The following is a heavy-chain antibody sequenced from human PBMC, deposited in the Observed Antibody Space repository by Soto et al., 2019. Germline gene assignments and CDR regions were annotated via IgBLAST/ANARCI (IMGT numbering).Heavy chain of an antibody. CDR1: GGTFSSYI. V-gene: IGHV1-69*01. D-gene: IGHD3-16*01. Sequence: QVQLVQSGAEVKKPGSSVKVSCKASGGTFSSYIITWVRQAPGQGLEWMGGIIPIFGAATYAQKFQDRGTITADESTATAYMELSSLGSEDTAVYFCARAYVSNKYWFDPWGKGTLVTVSS. CDR3: ARAYVSNKYWFDP. CDR2: IIPIFGAA. J-gene: IGHJ5*02.